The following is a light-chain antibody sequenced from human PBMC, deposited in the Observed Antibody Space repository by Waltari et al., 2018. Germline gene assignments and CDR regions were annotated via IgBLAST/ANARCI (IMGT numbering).Light chain of an antibody. CDR2: EVK. J-gene: IGLJ2*01. Sequence: QSALTQPPSASGSPGQSVTISCTGTSNDVGGYNYVSWYQQHPDKAPKLIIYEVKTRPSGVPDRFSGSKSDNPASLTVSGLQAGDEADYYCSSYAGSNTVIFGGGTKLTVL. CDR1: SNDVGGYNY. CDR3: SSYAGSNTVI. V-gene: IGLV2-8*01.